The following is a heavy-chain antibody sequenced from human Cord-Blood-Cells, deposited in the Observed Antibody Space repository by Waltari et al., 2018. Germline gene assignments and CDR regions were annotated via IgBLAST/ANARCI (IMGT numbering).Heavy chain of an antibody. J-gene: IGHJ6*02. CDR2: IYYSGST. Sequence: QLQLQESGPGLVKPSETLSITCTVSGGSISSSSYYWGWIRQLPGKGLEWIGSIYYSGSTYHNPSLKCRHTITVDTSKNQFSLKLSSVTAADTAVDYCARNCCYDLYYYYGMDFWGQGTTVTVSS. CDR3: ARNCCYDLYYYYGMDF. D-gene: IGHD5-12*01. V-gene: IGHV4-39*01. CDR1: GGSISSSSYY.